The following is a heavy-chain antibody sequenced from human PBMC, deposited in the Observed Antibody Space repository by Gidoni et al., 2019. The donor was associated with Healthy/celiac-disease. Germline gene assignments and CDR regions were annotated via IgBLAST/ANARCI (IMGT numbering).Heavy chain of an antibody. CDR3: ASDMASGKYYFDY. J-gene: IGHJ4*02. CDR1: GFPFSSYS. D-gene: IGHD3-10*01. V-gene: IGHV3-21*01. Sequence: EVQLVESGGGLVKPGGSLRLSCAASGFPFSSYSMNWVRQAPGKGLGWVSSISSSSSYIYYADAVKGRFTISRDNAKNSLYLQMNSLRAEDTAVYYCASDMASGKYYFDYWGQGTLVTVSS. CDR2: ISSSSSYI.